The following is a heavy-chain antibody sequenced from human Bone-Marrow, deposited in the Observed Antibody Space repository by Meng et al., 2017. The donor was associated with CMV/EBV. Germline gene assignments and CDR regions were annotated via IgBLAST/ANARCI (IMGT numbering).Heavy chain of an antibody. CDR3: ANLAPWN. V-gene: IGHV3-30*02. CDR2: IRYDGTNK. CDR1: GFTFSRYG. Sequence: GESLKISCAASGFTFSRYGMHWVRQAPGKGLEGVAFIRYDGTNKFYADSVKDRFTISRDNSKNTLYLEMSRLRTEDTAVYYCANLAPWNWGQGTLVTVSS. D-gene: IGHD3-3*01. J-gene: IGHJ1*01.